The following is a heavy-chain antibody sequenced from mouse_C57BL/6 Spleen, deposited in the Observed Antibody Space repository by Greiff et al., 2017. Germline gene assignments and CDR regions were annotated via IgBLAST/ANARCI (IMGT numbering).Heavy chain of an antibody. D-gene: IGHD1-1*01. CDR1: GYTFTSYW. Sequence: QVQLQQPGAELVKPGASVKLSCKASGYTFTSYWMHWVKQRPGQGLEWIGMIHPNSGSTNYNEKFKSKATLTVDKSSSTAYMQLSSLTSEDSAVYYCARLKITTVVATKGYYFDYWGQGTTLTVSS. V-gene: IGHV1-64*01. J-gene: IGHJ2*01. CDR2: IHPNSGST. CDR3: ARLKITTVVATKGYYFDY.